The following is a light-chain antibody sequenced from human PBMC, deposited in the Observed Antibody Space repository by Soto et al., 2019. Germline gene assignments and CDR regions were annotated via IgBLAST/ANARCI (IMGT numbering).Light chain of an antibody. CDR3: AAWDDSLSGPGV. CDR1: SANIGNFY. Sequence: QSVLTQPPSASGTPGPRVTISCSGSSANIGNFYVYWYQQLPGTAPKLLIYNNNQRPLGVPARFSGSKSGTSASLAISGLRSEDEADYDCAAWDDSLSGPGVFGGGTQLTVL. CDR2: NNN. J-gene: IGLJ7*01. V-gene: IGLV1-47*02.